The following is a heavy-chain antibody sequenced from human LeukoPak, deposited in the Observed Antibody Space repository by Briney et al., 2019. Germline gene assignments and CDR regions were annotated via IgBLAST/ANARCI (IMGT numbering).Heavy chain of an antibody. D-gene: IGHD3-9*01. Sequence: SETLSLTCDVSGGSVTTYYWSWIRQPPGKGLEWIGYIYNSGNTDYNPSLKSRLTISVDTSKNQFSLTLSSATAADTAVYYCAGRGQRYFRDWGQGTLVSVSS. J-gene: IGHJ1*01. CDR3: AGRGQRYFRD. CDR2: IYNSGNT. CDR1: GGSVTTYY. V-gene: IGHV4-59*08.